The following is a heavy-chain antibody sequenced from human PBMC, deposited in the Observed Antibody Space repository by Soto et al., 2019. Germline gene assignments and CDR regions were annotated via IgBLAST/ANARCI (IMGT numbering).Heavy chain of an antibody. J-gene: IGHJ6*02. CDR1: GFSLSTSGVG. V-gene: IGHV2-5*02. D-gene: IGHD4-17*01. Sequence: QITLKESGPTLVKPTQTLTLTCTFSGFSLSTSGVGVGWIRQPPGKALEWLALIYWDDDKRYSPSLKSRLTITKDTSKNQVVLTLTNMDPVDTATYYCAHDYVAYYGMDVWSQGTTVTVSS. CDR3: AHDYVAYYGMDV. CDR2: IYWDDDK.